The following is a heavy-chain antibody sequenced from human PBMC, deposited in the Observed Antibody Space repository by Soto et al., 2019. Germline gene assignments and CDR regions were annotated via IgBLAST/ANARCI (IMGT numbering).Heavy chain of an antibody. D-gene: IGHD2-15*01. J-gene: IGHJ3*02. CDR1: GFTFSSYW. CDR2: IKQDGSEK. Sequence: GGSLRLSCAASGFTFSSYWMSWVRQAPGKGLEWVANIKQDGSEKYYVDSVKGRFTISRDNAKNSLYLQMNSLRAEDTAVYYCARHCSGGSCRWAFDIWGQGTMVTVSS. V-gene: IGHV3-7*01. CDR3: ARHCSGGSCRWAFDI.